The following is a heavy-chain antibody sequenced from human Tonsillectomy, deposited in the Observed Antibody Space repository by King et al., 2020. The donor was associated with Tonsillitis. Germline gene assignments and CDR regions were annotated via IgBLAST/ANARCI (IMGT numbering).Heavy chain of an antibody. CDR1: GYNFTNYW. Sequence: QLVQSGAEVKKPGESLKISCKGSGYNFTNYWIGWVRQLPGKGLEWMAIIYPGDSDSIYSPSFQGQVTISADKSISTAYLQWSSLKASDIAMYYCARHFEAYCGCDCYSGAFDIWGRGTMVTVSS. J-gene: IGHJ3*02. CDR3: ARHFEAYCGCDCYSGAFDI. CDR2: IYPGDSDS. V-gene: IGHV5-51*01. D-gene: IGHD2-21*02.